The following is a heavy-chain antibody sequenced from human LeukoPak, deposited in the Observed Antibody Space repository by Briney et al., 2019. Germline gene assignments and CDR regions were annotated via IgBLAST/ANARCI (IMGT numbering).Heavy chain of an antibody. CDR1: GFTFSSYG. CDR2: IWYDGSNK. D-gene: IGHD3-16*02. Sequence: GRSLRLSCAASGFTFSSYGMHWVRQAPGKGLEWVAVIWYDGSNKYYADSVKGRFTISRDNSKNTLYLQMNSLRAEDTAVYYCARGAERTYYDYVWGSYRYGYFDYWGQGTLVTVSS. V-gene: IGHV3-33*01. J-gene: IGHJ4*02. CDR3: ARGAERTYYDYVWGSYRYGYFDY.